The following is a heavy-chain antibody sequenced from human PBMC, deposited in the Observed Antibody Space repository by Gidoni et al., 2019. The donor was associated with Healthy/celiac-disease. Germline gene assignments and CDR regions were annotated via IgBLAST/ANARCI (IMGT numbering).Heavy chain of an antibody. CDR3: AREGPIYYYYYGMDV. CDR2: T. J-gene: IGHJ6*02. Sequence: TNYNPSLKSRVPISVDTSKNQFSLKLSSVTAADTAVYYCAREGPIYYYYYGMDVWGQGTTVTVSS. V-gene: IGHV4-61*02.